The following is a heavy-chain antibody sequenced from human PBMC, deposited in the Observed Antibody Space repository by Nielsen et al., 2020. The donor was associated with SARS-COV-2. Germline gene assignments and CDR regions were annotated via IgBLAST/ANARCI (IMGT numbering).Heavy chain of an antibody. Sequence: GKSLKISCASSGFTFDDYAMHWVRQAPGKGLEWVSGISWNSGSIGYADSVKGRFTISRDNAKNSLYLQMNSLRDEDTAVYYCARYPCSGGSCYSEPFDYWGQGTLVTVSS. CDR2: ISWNSGSI. V-gene: IGHV3-9*01. D-gene: IGHD2-15*01. J-gene: IGHJ4*02. CDR3: ARYPCSGGSCYSEPFDY. CDR1: GFTFDDYA.